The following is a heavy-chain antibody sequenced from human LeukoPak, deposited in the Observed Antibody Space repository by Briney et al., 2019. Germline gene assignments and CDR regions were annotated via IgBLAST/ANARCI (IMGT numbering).Heavy chain of an antibody. Sequence: QPGGSLRLSCAASGFTFSSYSMNWVRQAPGKGLEWVSYISSSSSTIYYADSVKGRFTISRDNAKNSLYLQMNSLRAEDTAVYYCGRDWTEAIPYYDFWSGYPNWFDPWGQGTLVTVSS. CDR3: GRDWTEAIPYYDFWSGYPNWFDP. D-gene: IGHD3-3*01. V-gene: IGHV3-48*01. J-gene: IGHJ5*02. CDR2: ISSSSSTI. CDR1: GFTFSSYS.